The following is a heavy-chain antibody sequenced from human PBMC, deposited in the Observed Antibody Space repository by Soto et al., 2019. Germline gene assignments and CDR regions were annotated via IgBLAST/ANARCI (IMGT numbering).Heavy chain of an antibody. Sequence: GGSLRLSCAASGFTFTTYTMSWVRQAPGKGLEWVSSISNSGGRPSYADSVQGRFIISRVNPKSTLYLQMNSLRAEDTAVYYCASHYDMWSGYLSPVDYWGQGTLVTVSS. V-gene: IGHV3-23*01. CDR2: ISNSGGRP. D-gene: IGHD3-3*01. J-gene: IGHJ4*02. CDR1: GFTFTTYT. CDR3: ASHYDMWSGYLSPVDY.